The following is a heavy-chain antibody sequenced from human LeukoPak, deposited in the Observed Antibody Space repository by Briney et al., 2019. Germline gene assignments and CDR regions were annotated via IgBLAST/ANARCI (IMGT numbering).Heavy chain of an antibody. D-gene: IGHD3-3*01. CDR1: GFTFSSYA. CDR2: ISGSGGST. Sequence: GGSLRLSCAASGFTFSSYAMSWVRQAPGKELEWVSAISGSGGSTYYADSVKGRFTISRDNSKNTLYLQMNSLRAEDTAVYYCAKAYDFWSGYEGSWFDPWGQGTLVTVSS. J-gene: IGHJ5*02. V-gene: IGHV3-23*01. CDR3: AKAYDFWSGYEGSWFDP.